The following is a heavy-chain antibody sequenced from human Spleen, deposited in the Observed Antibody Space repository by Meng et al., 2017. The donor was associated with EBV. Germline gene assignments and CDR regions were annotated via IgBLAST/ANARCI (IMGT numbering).Heavy chain of an antibody. CDR1: GFPFDDYT. Sequence: EVKVVESGGGVVQPGGSLRLSCAASGFPFDDYTMHWVRQPPGKGLEWISLITWDGGSTFYADSVEGRFTVSRDNSKASLYLEMNSLRTEDTALFYCAVTTDSSGYYRFDSWGQGTLVTVSS. V-gene: IGHV3-43*01. D-gene: IGHD3-22*01. CDR2: ITWDGGST. CDR3: AVTTDSSGYYRFDS. J-gene: IGHJ4*02.